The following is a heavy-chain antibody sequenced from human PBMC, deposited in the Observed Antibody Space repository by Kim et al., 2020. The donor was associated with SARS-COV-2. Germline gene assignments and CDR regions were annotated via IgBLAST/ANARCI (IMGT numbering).Heavy chain of an antibody. D-gene: IGHD3-9*01. J-gene: IGHJ4*02. CDR3: ANERRSDWFLYYFDY. CDR2: TYYRSGWHN. Sequence: SQTLSLTRAISGDSVSSNSAAWNWIRQSPSRGLEWLGRTYYRSGWHNDYAVSVKSRIIINPDTSKNQFSLQLKSVTPEDTAVYYCANERRSDWFLYYFDYWGQGTLVTVSS. CDR1: GDSVSSNSAA. V-gene: IGHV6-1*01.